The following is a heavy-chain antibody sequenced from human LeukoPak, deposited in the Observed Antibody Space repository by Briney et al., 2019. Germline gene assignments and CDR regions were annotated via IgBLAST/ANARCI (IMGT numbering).Heavy chain of an antibody. CDR1: GGTFSSYA. V-gene: IGHV1-69*04. D-gene: IGHD6-19*01. CDR3: ARGTRSSGWLTNNWFDP. Sequence: SVKVSCKASGGTFSSYAISWVRQAPGQGLEWMGRIIPILGIANYAQKFQGRVTITADKSTSTAYMELSSLRSEDTAVYYCARGTRSSGWLTNNWFDPWGQGTLVTVSS. J-gene: IGHJ5*02. CDR2: IIPILGIA.